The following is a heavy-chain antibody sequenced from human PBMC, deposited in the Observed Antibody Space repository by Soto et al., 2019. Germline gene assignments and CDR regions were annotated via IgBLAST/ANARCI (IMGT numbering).Heavy chain of an antibody. D-gene: IGHD5-12*01. V-gene: IGHV4-30-4*01. Sequence: PSETLSLTCTVSGGSISSGDYYWSWIRQPPGKGLEWIGYIYYSGSTYYNPSLKSRVTISVDTSKNQFSLKLSSVTAADTVVYYCARRLRLSSGYWFDPWGQGTLVTVSS. CDR3: ARRLRLSSGYWFDP. CDR1: GGSISSGDYY. J-gene: IGHJ5*02. CDR2: IYYSGST.